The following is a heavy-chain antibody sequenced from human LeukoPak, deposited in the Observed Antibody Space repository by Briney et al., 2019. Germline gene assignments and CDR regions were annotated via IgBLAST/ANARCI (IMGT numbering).Heavy chain of an antibody. D-gene: IGHD6-19*01. CDR3: AKDLSSSGFRIDY. CDR2: ISDSGVST. Sequence: GGTLRLSCAASGFTFSSHAMRWVRQSAGKELEWVSTISDSGVSTYYADSVKDRFTISRDNSKNTLYIQMNSLRAGDTAVYYCAKDLSSSGFRIDYWGQGTLVTVSS. J-gene: IGHJ4*02. V-gene: IGHV3-23*01. CDR1: GFTFSSHA.